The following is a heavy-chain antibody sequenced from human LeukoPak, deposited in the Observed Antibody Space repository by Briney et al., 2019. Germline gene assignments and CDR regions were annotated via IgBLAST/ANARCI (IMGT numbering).Heavy chain of an antibody. CDR3: ARDLSRSSGYTDY. Sequence: SETLSLTCTVSGGSTSSSCYYWAWIRQPPGKGLEWIGSIYYSGSAYYNPSLKSRGTISVDTSKKQFSLKLSSVTAADTAVYYCARDLSRSSGYTDYWGQGTLVTVSS. J-gene: IGHJ4*02. CDR1: GGSTSSSCYY. CDR2: IYYSGSA. V-gene: IGHV4-39*07. D-gene: IGHD5-12*01.